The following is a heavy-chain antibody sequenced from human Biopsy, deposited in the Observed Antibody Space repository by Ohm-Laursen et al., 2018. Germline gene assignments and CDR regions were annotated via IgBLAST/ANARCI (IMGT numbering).Heavy chain of an antibody. CDR2: IYNTETT. J-gene: IGHJ5*02. Sequence: TLSLTCPVSGGSISSSTTYYWAWLRQPPGKWLEWIGRIYNTETTFFNPSLKSRVTISVDTSTNQFSLKVTSVTAADTALYFCARHPTGFWFDPWGHGTLVTVSS. V-gene: IGHV4-39*01. CDR3: ARHPTGFWFDP. CDR1: GGSISSSTTYY.